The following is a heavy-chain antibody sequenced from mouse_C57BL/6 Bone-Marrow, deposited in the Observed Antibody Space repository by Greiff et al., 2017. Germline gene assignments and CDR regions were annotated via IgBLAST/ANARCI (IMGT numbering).Heavy chain of an antibody. Sequence: EVMLVESGGGLVQPGGSLKLSCAASGFTFSDYYMYWVRQTPEKRLEWVAYISNGGGSTYYPDTVKGRFTISRDNAKKTLYLQMSRLKSEYTAMYYCARLHYYGSGYWYFDVWDTGTTVTVSS. V-gene: IGHV5-12*01. CDR1: GFTFSDYY. D-gene: IGHD1-1*01. CDR2: ISNGGGST. J-gene: IGHJ1*03. CDR3: ARLHYYGSGYWYFDV.